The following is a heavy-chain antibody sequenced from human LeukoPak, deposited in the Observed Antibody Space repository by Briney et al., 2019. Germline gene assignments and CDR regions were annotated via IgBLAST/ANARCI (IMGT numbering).Heavy chain of an antibody. D-gene: IGHD2-21*02. CDR1: GYTFTSYY. CDR3: ARAAHCGGDCSPARLDY. J-gene: IGHJ4*02. Sequence: ASVKVSCKASGYTFTSYYMHCVRQAPGQGLEWMGIINPSGGSTSCAQKFQGRVTMTRDTSTSTVYMELSSLRSEDTAVYYCARAAHCGGDCSPARLDYWGQGTLVTVSS. V-gene: IGHV1-46*01. CDR2: INPSGGST.